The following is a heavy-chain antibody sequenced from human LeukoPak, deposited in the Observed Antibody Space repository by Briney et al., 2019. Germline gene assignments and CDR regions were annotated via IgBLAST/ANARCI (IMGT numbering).Heavy chain of an antibody. CDR2: IGDSGVST. V-gene: IGHV3-23*01. J-gene: IGHJ3*02. D-gene: IGHD6-19*01. Sequence: PGGSLRLSCAASGFTFSTYAMNWVRQAPGKGPEWVSGIGDSGVSTFYADSVKGRFAISRDNSKNTLYLRMNSLRVEDTAVYYCAKDVQWLANAFDIWAPGQRS. CDR1: GFTFSTYA. CDR3: AKDVQWLANAFDI.